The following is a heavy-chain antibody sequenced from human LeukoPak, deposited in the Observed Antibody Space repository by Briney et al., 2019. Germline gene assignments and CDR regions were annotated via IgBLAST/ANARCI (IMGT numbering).Heavy chain of an antibody. V-gene: IGHV3-7*01. J-gene: IGHJ5*02. Sequence: LGGSLRLSCAASGFTFSNYWMNWVRQAPGKGLEWLANIKKDGSEMYYVDSVKGRFTVSRDNAKNSLYLQMNSLRAEDTAVYYCARDGGTVTTGNWFDPWGQGTLVTVSS. CDR2: IKKDGSEM. CDR3: ARDGGTVTTGNWFDP. D-gene: IGHD4-11*01. CDR1: GFTFSNYW.